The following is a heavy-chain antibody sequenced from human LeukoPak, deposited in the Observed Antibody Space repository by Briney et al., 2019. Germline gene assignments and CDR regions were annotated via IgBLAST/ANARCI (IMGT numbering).Heavy chain of an antibody. CDR2: ISAYNGNK. V-gene: IGHV1-18*01. CDR1: GYTFSRYG. Sequence: ASVKVSCKASGYTFSRYGIGWVRQAPGQGLEWMGWISAYNGNKNNAQKLQGRVSMTTDTSTSTAYMELRSLRYDDTAVYYCARDQGGSGYPGPFDYWGQGTLVTVSS. J-gene: IGHJ4*02. CDR3: ARDQGGSGYPGPFDY. D-gene: IGHD3-22*01.